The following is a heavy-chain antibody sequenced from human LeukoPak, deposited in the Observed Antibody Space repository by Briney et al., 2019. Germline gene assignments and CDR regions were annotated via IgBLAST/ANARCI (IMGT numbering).Heavy chain of an antibody. Sequence: PSETLSLTCTVSGGSISSSSYYWGWIRQPPGKGLEWIGSIYYSGSTYYNPSLKSRVTISVDTSKNQFSLKLSSVTAADTAVYYCARDPAQWLDTFDYWGQGTLVTVSS. J-gene: IGHJ4*02. CDR2: IYYSGST. V-gene: IGHV4-39*07. CDR1: GGSISSSSYY. D-gene: IGHD6-19*01. CDR3: ARDPAQWLDTFDY.